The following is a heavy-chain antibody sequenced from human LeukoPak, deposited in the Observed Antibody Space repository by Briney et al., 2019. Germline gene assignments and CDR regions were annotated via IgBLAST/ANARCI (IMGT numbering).Heavy chain of an antibody. Sequence: GGSLRLSCAASGFTFSSYSMNWVRQAPGKGLEWVSSISSSSSYIYYADSVKGRFTISRDNAKNSLYLQMNSLRAEDTAVYYCARGGDIPAAGTWLGYYYYMDVWGKGTTVTVSS. J-gene: IGHJ6*03. CDR1: GFTFSSYS. CDR2: ISSSSSYI. CDR3: ARGGDIPAAGTWLGYYYYMDV. V-gene: IGHV3-21*01. D-gene: IGHD6-13*01.